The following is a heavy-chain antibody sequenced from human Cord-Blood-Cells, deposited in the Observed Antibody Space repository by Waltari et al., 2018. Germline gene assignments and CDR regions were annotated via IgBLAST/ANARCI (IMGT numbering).Heavy chain of an antibody. CDR2: INPSGTT. CDR1: GGSFSGYY. CDR3: ARRKPYSSGWYAFDI. D-gene: IGHD6-19*01. V-gene: IGHV4-34*01. J-gene: IGHJ3*02. Sequence: QVQLQQWGAGLLKPSETLSLTCAVYGGSFSGYYWSWIRQPPGKGLEWIGEINPSGTTTSNPSLKSRVTISVNTSKNQFSLKLSSVTAADTAVYYCARRKPYSSGWYAFDIWGQGTMVTVSS.